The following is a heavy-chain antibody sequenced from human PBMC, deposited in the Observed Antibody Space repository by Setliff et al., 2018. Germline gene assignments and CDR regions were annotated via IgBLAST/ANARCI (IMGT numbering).Heavy chain of an antibody. Sequence: PSETLSLTCTVSGGSISSGDYYWSWIRQPPGKGLEWIGYIYSSGSTYYNPSLKSRVSISVDTSKNQVSLKLSSVTAADTAVYYCARESRYYYDNLGTLDYWGQGTPVTVSS. CDR3: ARESRYYYDNLGTLDY. J-gene: IGHJ4*02. V-gene: IGHV4-30-4*08. D-gene: IGHD3-22*01. CDR2: IYSSGST. CDR1: GGSISSGDYY.